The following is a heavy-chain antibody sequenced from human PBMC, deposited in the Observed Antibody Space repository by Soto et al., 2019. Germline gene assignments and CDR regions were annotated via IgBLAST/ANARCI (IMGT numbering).Heavy chain of an antibody. V-gene: IGHV1-3*01. D-gene: IGHD3-10*01. CDR3: AAGSYFVFDY. CDR1: GYTFTIYG. CDR2: INPYNGAT. J-gene: IGHJ4*02. Sequence: ASVKVSWKASGYTFTIYGVRWVRQAPGQRPEWVGRINPYNGATNYSQNFQGRVTITRDISANSAYMELSSLRSEDTAVYYCAAGSYFVFDYWGQGTLVTVSS.